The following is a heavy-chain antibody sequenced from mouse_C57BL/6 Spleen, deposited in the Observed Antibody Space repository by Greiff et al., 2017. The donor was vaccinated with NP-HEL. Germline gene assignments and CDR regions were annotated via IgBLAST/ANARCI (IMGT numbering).Heavy chain of an antibody. CDR1: GYTFTSYW. J-gene: IGHJ1*03. Sequence: QVHVKQSGAELAKPGASVKLSCKASGYTFTSYWLHWVKQRPGPGLEWIGYINPSSGYTKYNQKFKDKATLTADKSSSTAYMQLSSLTYEDSAVYYCARSFITTVVRYFDVWGTGTTVTVSS. CDR2: INPSSGYT. V-gene: IGHV1-7*01. D-gene: IGHD1-1*01. CDR3: ARSFITTVVRYFDV.